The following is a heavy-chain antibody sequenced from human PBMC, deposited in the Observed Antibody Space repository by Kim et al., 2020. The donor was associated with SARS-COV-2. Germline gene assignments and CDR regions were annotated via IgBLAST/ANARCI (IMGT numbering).Heavy chain of an antibody. J-gene: IGHJ4*02. V-gene: IGHV5-10-1*01. Sequence: YSPSFQGHVTISADKSISTAYLQWSSLKASDTAMYYCARDSQWELLTSDYWGQGTLVTVSS. CDR3: ARDSQWELLTSDY. D-gene: IGHD1-26*01.